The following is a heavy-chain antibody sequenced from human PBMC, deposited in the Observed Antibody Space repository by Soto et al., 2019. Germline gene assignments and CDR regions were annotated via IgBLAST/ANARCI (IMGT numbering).Heavy chain of an antibody. CDR2: IRSKANSYAT. D-gene: IGHD3-10*01. CDR3: TSLLWFGELPRKGDYFDY. CDR1: GFTFSGSA. J-gene: IGHJ4*02. V-gene: IGHV3-73*01. Sequence: GGSLRLSCAASGFTFSGSAMHWVRQASGKGLEWVGRIRSKANSYATAYAASVKGRFTISRDDSKNTAYLQMNSLKTEDTAVYYCTSLLWFGELPRKGDYFDYWGQGTLVTVSS.